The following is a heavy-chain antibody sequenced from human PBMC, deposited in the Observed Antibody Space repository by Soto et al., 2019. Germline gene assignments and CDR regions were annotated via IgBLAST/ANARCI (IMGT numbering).Heavy chain of an antibody. CDR3: ARVSGYDLPDY. CDR2: INAGNGNT. V-gene: IGHV1-3*05. D-gene: IGHD5-12*01. J-gene: IGHJ4*02. Sequence: QVQLVQSGAEEKKPGASVKVSCKASGYTFTNYATHWVRQAPGQRLEWMGWINAGNGNTKYSQKFQGRVTITRDTPASTAYMELSSLRSEDTAVHYCARVSGYDLPDYWGQGTLVTVSS. CDR1: GYTFTNYA.